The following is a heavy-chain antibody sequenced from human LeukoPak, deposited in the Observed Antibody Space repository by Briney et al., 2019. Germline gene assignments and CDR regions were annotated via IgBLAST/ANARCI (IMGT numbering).Heavy chain of an antibody. CDR1: GFTFSSYA. J-gene: IGHJ6*03. D-gene: IGHD2-15*01. CDR2: ISGSGGST. Sequence: GGSLRLSCAASGFTFSSYAMSWVRQAPGKGLEWVSAISGSGGSTYYADSVKGRFTISRDNSKNTLYLQMNSLRAEDTAVYYCAKEGFYCSGGSCYSFYYYYMDVWGKGTTVTVSS. V-gene: IGHV3-23*01. CDR3: AKEGFYCSGGSCYSFYYYYMDV.